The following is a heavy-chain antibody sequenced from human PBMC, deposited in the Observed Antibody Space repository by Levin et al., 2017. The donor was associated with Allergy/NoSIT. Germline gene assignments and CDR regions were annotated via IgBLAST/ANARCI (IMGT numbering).Heavy chain of an antibody. CDR2: IWYDGSNK. CDR3: ARERYCSGGSCYRLFDY. CDR1: GFTFSSNG. Sequence: GESLKISCAASGFTFSSNGMHWVRQAPGKGLEWVAVIWYDGSNKYYADSVKGRFTISRDNSKNTLYLQMNSLRAEDTAVYYCARERYCSGGSCYRLFDYWGHGTLVTVSS. D-gene: IGHD2-15*01. J-gene: IGHJ4*01. V-gene: IGHV3-33*01.